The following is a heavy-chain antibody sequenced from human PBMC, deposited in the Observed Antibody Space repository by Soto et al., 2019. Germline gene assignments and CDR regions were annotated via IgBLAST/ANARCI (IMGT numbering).Heavy chain of an antibody. D-gene: IGHD2-2*01. CDR2: MNPNSGNT. J-gene: IGHJ3*02. Sequence: ASVKVSCKASGGTFSSYAISGVRQATGQGLEWMGWMNPNSGNTGYAQKFQGRVTMTRNTSISTAYMELSSLRSEDTAVYYCAKDSRRSSSPDAFDIWGQGTMVTVSS. V-gene: IGHV1-8*02. CDR3: AKDSRRSSSPDAFDI. CDR1: GGTFSSYA.